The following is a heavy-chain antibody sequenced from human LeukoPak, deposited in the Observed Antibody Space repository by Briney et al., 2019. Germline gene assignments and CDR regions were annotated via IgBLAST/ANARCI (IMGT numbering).Heavy chain of an antibody. D-gene: IGHD3-22*01. J-gene: IGHJ5*02. CDR1: GFTFSSYG. CDR3: ARDMPTYYYDSSGYS. CDR2: IQYDGSSE. Sequence: GGSLRLSCAASGFTFSSYGIHWVRQAPGKGLEWVAFIQYDGSSEFYADSVKGRFTISRDNSKNTLYLQMNSLRAEDTAVYYCARDMPTYYYDSSGYSWGQGTLVTVSS. V-gene: IGHV3-30*02.